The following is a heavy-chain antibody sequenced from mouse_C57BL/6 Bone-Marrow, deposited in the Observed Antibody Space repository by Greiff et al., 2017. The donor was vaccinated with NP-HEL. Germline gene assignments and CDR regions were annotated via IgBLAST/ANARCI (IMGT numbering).Heavy chain of an antibody. J-gene: IGHJ4*01. CDR3: ARRGYGSSSYAMDY. D-gene: IGHD1-1*01. CDR1: GFTFSDYG. CDR2: ISNLAYSI. Sequence: EVHLVESGGGLVQPGGSLKLSCAASGFTFSDYGMAWVRQAPRKGPEWVAFISNLAYSIYYADTVTGRFTISRENAKNTLYLEMSSLRSEDTAMYYCARRGYGSSSYAMDYWGQGTSVTVSS. V-gene: IGHV5-15*01.